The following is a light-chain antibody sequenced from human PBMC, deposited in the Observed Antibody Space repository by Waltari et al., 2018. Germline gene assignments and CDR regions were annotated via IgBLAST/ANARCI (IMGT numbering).Light chain of an antibody. CDR1: NANLVSNY. J-gene: IGLJ1*01. Sequence: QSVLTQPPSASAPPGQRVPISCSASNANLVSNYLNWYPQLPGTPPKLLIYRNNQRPSGVPDRFSASKSGTSASLAIDGLRSEDEAIYYCASWDDSHYVFGPGTQVTVL. V-gene: IGLV1-47*01. CDR2: RNN. CDR3: ASWDDSHYV.